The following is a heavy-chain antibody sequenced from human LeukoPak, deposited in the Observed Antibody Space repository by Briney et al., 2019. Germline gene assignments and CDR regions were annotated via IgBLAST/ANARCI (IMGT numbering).Heavy chain of an antibody. CDR2: IYYSGST. V-gene: IGHV4-59*08. J-gene: IGHJ4*02. CDR1: GGSISSYY. Sequence: SETLSLTCTVSGGSISSYYWSWIRQPPGKGLEWIGYIYYSGSTNYNPSLKSRVTISVDTPKNQFSLKLSSVTAADTAVYYCARTRSSIVATISLFDYWGQGTLVTVSS. D-gene: IGHD5-12*01. CDR3: ARTRSSIVATISLFDY.